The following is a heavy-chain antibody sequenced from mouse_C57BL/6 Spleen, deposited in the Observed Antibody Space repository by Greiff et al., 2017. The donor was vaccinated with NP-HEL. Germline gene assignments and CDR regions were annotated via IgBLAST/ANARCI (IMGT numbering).Heavy chain of an antibody. V-gene: IGHV1-15*01. CDR1: GYTFTDYE. CDR3: TRSRYYDGSSYWYFDV. CDR2: IDPETGGT. D-gene: IGHD1-1*01. Sequence: VQLQQSGAELVRPGASVTLSCKASGYTFTDYEMHWVKQTPVHGLEWIGAIDPETGGTAYNQKFKGKAILTADKSSSTAYMERRSLTSEDSAVYYGTRSRYYDGSSYWYFDVWGTGTTVTVSS. J-gene: IGHJ1*03.